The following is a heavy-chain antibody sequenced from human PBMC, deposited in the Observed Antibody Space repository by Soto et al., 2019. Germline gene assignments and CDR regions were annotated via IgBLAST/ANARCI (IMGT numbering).Heavy chain of an antibody. D-gene: IGHD1-26*01. CDR1: GFTFSSYG. Sequence: QVQLVESGGGVVQPGRSLRLSCAASGFTFSSYGMHWVRQAPGKGLEWVAVISYDGSNKYYADSVKGRFTISRDNSKNTLYLQMNSLRAEDMAVYYCAKDYGSPGLYYFDYWGQGTLVTVSS. V-gene: IGHV3-30*18. J-gene: IGHJ4*02. CDR3: AKDYGSPGLYYFDY. CDR2: ISYDGSNK.